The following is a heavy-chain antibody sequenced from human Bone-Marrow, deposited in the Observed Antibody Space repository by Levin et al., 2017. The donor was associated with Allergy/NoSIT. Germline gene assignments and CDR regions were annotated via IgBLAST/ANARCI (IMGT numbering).Heavy chain of an antibody. V-gene: IGHV1-18*01. CDR2: ISTSNDFT. CDR3: ARAPKDIYCTSFTCFRNWFDP. Sequence: PGESLKISCKADGYTFTTYGITWVRQATGQGLEWMGWISTSNDFTHYAQKFQGRATMTRDTSTSTAYMELRSLRSDDTAVYYCARAPKDIYCTSFTCFRNWFDPWGQGTLVTVSS. D-gene: IGHD2-8*01. J-gene: IGHJ5*02. CDR1: GYTFTTYG.